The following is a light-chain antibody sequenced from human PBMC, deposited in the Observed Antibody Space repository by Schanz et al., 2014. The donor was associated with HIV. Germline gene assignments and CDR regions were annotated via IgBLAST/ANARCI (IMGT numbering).Light chain of an antibody. CDR1: SNHFGNYDL. Sequence: QSALTQPASVSGSPGQSITISCTGASNHFGNYDLPSWYQQPPLKAPKLIIYGATERPSGVSDRFSGSRSGDSASLTISGLRAADEADYFCCSYAGSTTFYAFATGTKLTVL. CDR2: GAT. CDR3: CSYAGSTTFYA. J-gene: IGLJ1*01. V-gene: IGLV2-23*01.